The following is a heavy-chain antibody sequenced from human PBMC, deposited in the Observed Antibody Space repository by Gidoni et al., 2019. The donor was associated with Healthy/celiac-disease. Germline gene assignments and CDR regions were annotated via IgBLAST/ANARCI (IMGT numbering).Heavy chain of an antibody. D-gene: IGHD3-3*01. CDR3: ARPLTLRYLEYYFDY. CDR2: IWYDGSNK. Sequence: QVQLVESGGGVVQPGRSLRLSCAASGFTFSSYGMHWVRQAPGKGLEWVAVIWYDGSNKYYADSVKGRFTISRDNSKNTLYLQMNSLRAEDTAVYYCARPLTLRYLEYYFDYWGQGTLVTVSS. V-gene: IGHV3-33*01. CDR1: GFTFSSYG. J-gene: IGHJ4*02.